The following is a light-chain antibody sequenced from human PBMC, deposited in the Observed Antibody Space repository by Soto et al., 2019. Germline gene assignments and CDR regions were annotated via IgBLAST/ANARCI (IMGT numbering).Light chain of an antibody. CDR1: QSVSSAY. Sequence: GESGSRWWRDSQSVSSAYLACYQQNPGQAPRLLIYGASSRATGIPDRFFGSGSGTDSTLAIGRLNPADPPVYYCQVSAPMPGAFGGGTKVDIK. CDR2: GAS. V-gene: IGKV3-20*01. J-gene: IGKJ4*02. CDR3: QVSAPMPGA.